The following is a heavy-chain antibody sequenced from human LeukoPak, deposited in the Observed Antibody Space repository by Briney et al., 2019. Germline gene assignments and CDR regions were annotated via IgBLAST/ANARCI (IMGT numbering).Heavy chain of an antibody. V-gene: IGHV6-1*01. CDR3: ARVSGGVFED. J-gene: IGHJ4*02. CDR2: TYYRSKWSN. D-gene: IGHD2-8*02. CDR1: GDSVSSNSVT. Sequence: SQNLSLTCAISGDSVSSNSVTWNWIRQSPSRGLEWLGRTYYRSKWSNDYSVSVKSRITINPDTSKNQFSLQLNSVTPEDTAVYYCARVSGGVFEDWGQGTLATVSS.